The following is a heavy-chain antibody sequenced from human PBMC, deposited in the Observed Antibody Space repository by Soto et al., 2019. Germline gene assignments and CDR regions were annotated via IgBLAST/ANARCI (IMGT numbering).Heavy chain of an antibody. CDR2: ISSSSSYI. CDR1: GFTFSSYS. D-gene: IGHD4-17*01. Sequence: GGSLRLSCAASGFTFSSYSMNWVRQAPGKGLEWVSSISSSSSYIYYADSVKGRFTISRDNAKNSLYLQMNSLRAEDAAVYYCARSDGVCNSGYYYYGMDVLGQGATVTVS. J-gene: IGHJ6*02. CDR3: ARSDGVCNSGYYYYGMDV. V-gene: IGHV3-21*01.